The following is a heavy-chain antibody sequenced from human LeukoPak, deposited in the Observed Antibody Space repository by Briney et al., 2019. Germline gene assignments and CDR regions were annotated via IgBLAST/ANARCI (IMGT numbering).Heavy chain of an antibody. Sequence: QSGGSLRLSCAASGFTFSSYGMPWVRQAPGKGLEWVAFIRYDGSNKYYADSVKGRFTISRDNSKNTLYLQMNSLRAEDTAVYYCAKATRGYSGYDESAESSRIPIRSSYYYYYYMDVWGKGTTVTISS. CDR1: GFTFSSYG. CDR2: IRYDGSNK. CDR3: AKATRGYSGYDESAESSRIPIRSSYYYYYYMDV. D-gene: IGHD5-12*01. V-gene: IGHV3-30*02. J-gene: IGHJ6*03.